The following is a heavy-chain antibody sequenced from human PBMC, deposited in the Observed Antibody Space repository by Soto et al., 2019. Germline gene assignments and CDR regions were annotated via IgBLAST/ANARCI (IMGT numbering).Heavy chain of an antibody. D-gene: IGHD3-10*01. Sequence: SETLSLTCAVSGGSIGSGGYSWSWIRQPPGKGLEWIGYIYHSGSTYYNPSLKGRVTISVDRSKNQFSLKLSSVTAADTAVYYCARRPTGLGNFDYWRQGTLVIVSS. V-gene: IGHV4-30-2*01. CDR1: GGSIGSGGYS. J-gene: IGHJ4*02. CDR3: ARRPTGLGNFDY. CDR2: IYHSGST.